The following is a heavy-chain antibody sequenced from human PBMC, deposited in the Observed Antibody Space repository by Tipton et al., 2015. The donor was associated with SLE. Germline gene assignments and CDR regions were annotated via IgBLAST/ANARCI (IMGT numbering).Heavy chain of an antibody. CDR2: IHYSGNT. Sequence: TLFLTCTVSGASIRSSDYYWSWIRQHPGKGLEWIGYIHYSGNTYYNPSLKSRVTMSVDTSKNQFSLELRSVIVADTAVYYCIRSPNYDFMDVWGKGTTVTVSS. V-gene: IGHV4-31*03. CDR3: IRSPNYDFMDV. J-gene: IGHJ6*03. CDR1: GASIRSSDYY.